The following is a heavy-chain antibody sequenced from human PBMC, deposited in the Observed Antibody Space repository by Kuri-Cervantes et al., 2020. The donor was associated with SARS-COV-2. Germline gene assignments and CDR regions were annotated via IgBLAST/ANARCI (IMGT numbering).Heavy chain of an antibody. J-gene: IGHJ4*02. V-gene: IGHV1-46*01. CDR1: GYTFTSYY. CDR3: ARVFGYYDSSGYYDFDY. Sequence: ASVKVSCKASGYTFTSYYMHWVRQAPGQGLEWMGIINPSGGSTSYAQKFQGRVTMTRDTSISTAYMELSRLRSDDTAVYYCARVFGYYDSSGYYDFDYWGQGTLVTVSS. D-gene: IGHD3-22*01. CDR2: INPSGGST.